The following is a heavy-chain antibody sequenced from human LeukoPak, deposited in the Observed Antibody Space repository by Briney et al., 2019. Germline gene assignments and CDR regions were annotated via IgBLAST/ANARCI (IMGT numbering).Heavy chain of an antibody. D-gene: IGHD2-15*01. CDR2: IYWDDDK. J-gene: IGHJ4*02. CDR1: GFSLSTSGVG. V-gene: IGHV2-5*02. CDR3: AHPAPYCSGGSCYFDY. Sequence: SGPTLVKPTQTLTLTCTFSGFSLSTSGVGVGWIRQPPGKALEWLALIYWDDDKRYSPSLKSRLTITKDTSKNQVVLTMTNMDPEDTATYYCAHPAPYCSGGSCYFDYWGQGTLVTVSS.